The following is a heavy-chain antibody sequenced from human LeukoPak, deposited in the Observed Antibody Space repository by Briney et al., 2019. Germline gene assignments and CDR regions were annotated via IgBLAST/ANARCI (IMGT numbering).Heavy chain of an antibody. J-gene: IGHJ5*02. CDR1: GGSISSYY. D-gene: IGHD3-10*01. CDR3: ARAPWGEYNWFDP. V-gene: IGHV4-59*01. CDR2: IYYSGST. Sequence: SETLSLTCTVSGGSISSYYWSWIRQPPGKGLEWIGYIYYSGSTNYNPSLKSRVTISVDTSKNQFSLKLSSVAAAGTAVYYCARAPWGEYNWFDPWGQGTLVTVSS.